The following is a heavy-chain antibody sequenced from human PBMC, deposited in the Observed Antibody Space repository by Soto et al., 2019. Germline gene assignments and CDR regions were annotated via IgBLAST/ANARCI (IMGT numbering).Heavy chain of an antibody. CDR1: GFIFSNYW. Sequence: EVQVVASGGGLVQPGGSLRLSCAASGFIFSNYWMSWVRQAPGKGLEWVANIKQDGSEKHYVDSVKGRFTISRDNADNSLYLQMNSLRAEDTAVYYCAKNNLYCSSTNCFVFDYWGQGTLVTVSS. J-gene: IGHJ4*02. CDR3: AKNNLYCSSTNCFVFDY. CDR2: IKQDGSEK. D-gene: IGHD2-2*01. V-gene: IGHV3-7*01.